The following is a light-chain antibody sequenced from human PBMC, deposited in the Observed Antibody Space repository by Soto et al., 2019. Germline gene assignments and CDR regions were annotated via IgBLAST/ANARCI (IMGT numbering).Light chain of an antibody. CDR1: QGISSY. CDR2: SAS. CDR3: QQYGSSPRT. V-gene: IGKV1-27*01. J-gene: IGKJ1*01. Sequence: IQLTQSPSSLSSSVGDRVTITCLVSQGISSYLNWYRRKPGKVPKLLIYSASNLQSGVPSRFTGSGSGTDFTLTITTLEPEDFAVYYCQQYGSSPRTFGLGTKVDIK.